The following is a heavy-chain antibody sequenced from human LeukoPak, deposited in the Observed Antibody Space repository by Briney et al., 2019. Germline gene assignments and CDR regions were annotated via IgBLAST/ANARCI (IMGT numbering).Heavy chain of an antibody. Sequence: ASVNVSCKASGYTFTSYYMHWVRQAPGQGLEWMGIINPSGGSTSYAQKFQGRVTMTRDMSTSTVYMELSSLRSEDTAVYYCAREFCSSTSCYRSQRAFDIWGQGTMVTVSS. CDR3: AREFCSSTSCYRSQRAFDI. V-gene: IGHV1-46*01. J-gene: IGHJ3*02. CDR1: GYTFTSYY. CDR2: INPSGGST. D-gene: IGHD2-2*02.